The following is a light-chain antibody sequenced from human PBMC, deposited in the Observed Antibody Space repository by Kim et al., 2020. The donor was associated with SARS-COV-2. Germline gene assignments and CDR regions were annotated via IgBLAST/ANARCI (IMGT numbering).Light chain of an antibody. Sequence: QSALTQPASVSGLPGQSITTSRTGTVGGHSSVPWYQQHPGKAPKLIIFDVAKRPSGISDRFSASKSGDTASLTTSGLQSDDGATFYCGLYTSRNTFQVVFGGGPKL. CDR1: VGGHSS. J-gene: IGLJ3*02. CDR2: DVA. CDR3: GLYTSRNTFQVV. V-gene: IGLV2-14*03.